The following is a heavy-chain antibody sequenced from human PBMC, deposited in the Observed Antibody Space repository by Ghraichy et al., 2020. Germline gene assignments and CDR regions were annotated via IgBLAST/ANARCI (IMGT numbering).Heavy chain of an antibody. CDR2: IDWDTDK. D-gene: IGHD1-26*01. J-gene: IGHJ6*02. CDR3: ARISRGPRVGATSPPYCSYGMDV. V-gene: IGHV2-70*11. Sequence: SGPTLVKPTQTLTLTCTFSGFSLSTSGMCVSWIRQPPGKALEWLARIDWDTDKYYSTSLKTRLTISKDTSKNQVVLTMTNMDPVDTATYYCARISRGPRVGATSPPYCSYGMDVWGQGTTVTVFS. CDR1: GFSLSTSGMC.